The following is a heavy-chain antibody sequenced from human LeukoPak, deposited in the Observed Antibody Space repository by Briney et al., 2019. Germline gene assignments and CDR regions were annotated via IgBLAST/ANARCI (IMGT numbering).Heavy chain of an antibody. CDR2: ISTSSSYI. CDR3: ATQTTRRLPIAVADYFDY. Sequence: PGGSLRLSCGVSGFTFSSYSMNWVRQAPGKGLEWVSFISTSSSYIYYADSVKGRFTISRDNARNSLYLQMNSLRAEDTAVYYCATQTTRRLPIAVADYFDYWGQGTLVTVSS. J-gene: IGHJ4*02. D-gene: IGHD6-19*01. CDR1: GFTFSSYS. V-gene: IGHV3-21*01.